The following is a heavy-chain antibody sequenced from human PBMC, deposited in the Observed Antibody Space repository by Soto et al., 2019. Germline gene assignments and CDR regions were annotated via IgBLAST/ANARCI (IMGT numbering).Heavy chain of an antibody. D-gene: IGHD6-13*01. J-gene: IGHJ6*02. Sequence: SVKVSCKASGGTFSSYAISWVRQAPGQGLEWMGGIIPIFGTANYAQKIQGRVTITADESTSTAYMEISSLRSEDTAIYYFSRPLGGGSRARGNYYYYGMDVWGQGTTVTVSS. V-gene: IGHV1-69*13. CDR1: GGTFSSYA. CDR2: IIPIFGTA. CDR3: SRPLGGGSRARGNYYYYGMDV.